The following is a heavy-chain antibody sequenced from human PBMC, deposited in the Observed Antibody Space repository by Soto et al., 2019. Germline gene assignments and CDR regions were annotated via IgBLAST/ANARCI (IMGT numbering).Heavy chain of an antibody. CDR2: IYPSTSET. D-gene: IGHD6-25*01. Sequence: GESLKISCKTSGYKFATYWIGWVRQMPGKCLECMGIIYPSTSETRYSPSFQGQVTISADKSISTAYLQWSSLKASDTAMYYCARHMAAAKKYIDYWGQGTLVTVSS. J-gene: IGHJ4*02. CDR1: GYKFATYW. V-gene: IGHV5-51*01. CDR3: ARHMAAAKKYIDY.